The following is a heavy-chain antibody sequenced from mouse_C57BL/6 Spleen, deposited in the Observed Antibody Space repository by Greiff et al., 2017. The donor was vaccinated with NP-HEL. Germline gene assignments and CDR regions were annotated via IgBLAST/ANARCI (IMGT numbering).Heavy chain of an antibody. V-gene: IGHV1-72*01. J-gene: IGHJ4*01. CDR2: IDPNSGGT. CDR3: ARSHYDYDRYYAMDY. D-gene: IGHD2-4*01. CDR1: GYTFTSYW. Sequence: QVQLQQPGAELVKPGASVKLSCKASGYTFTSYWMHWVKQRPGRGLEWIGRIDPNSGGTKYNEKFKSKATLTVDKPSSTAYMQLSSLTSEDSAVYYCARSHYDYDRYYAMDYWGQGTSVTVSS.